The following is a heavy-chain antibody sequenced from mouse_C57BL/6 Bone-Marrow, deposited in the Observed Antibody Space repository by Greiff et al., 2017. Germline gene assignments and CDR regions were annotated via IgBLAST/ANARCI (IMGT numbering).Heavy chain of an antibody. CDR3: ARLPVYPYYFDY. CDR1: GFTFSSYG. CDR2: ISSGGSYT. Sequence: EVKLVESGGDLVKPGGSLKLSCAASGFTFSSYGMSWVRQTPDKRLEWVATISSGGSYTYYPDSVKGRFTISRDNAKNTLYLQMSSLKSEDTAMYYCARLPVYPYYFDYWGQGTTLTVSS. D-gene: IGHD2-1*01. V-gene: IGHV5-6*02. J-gene: IGHJ2*01.